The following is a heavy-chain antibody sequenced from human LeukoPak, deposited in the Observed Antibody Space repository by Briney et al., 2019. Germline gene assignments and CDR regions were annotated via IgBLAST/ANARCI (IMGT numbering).Heavy chain of an antibody. CDR3: ARGSGTMVRGVTESNWFGP. CDR1: GESFSGYY. Sequence: SETLSLTCAVYGESFSGYYWSWIRQPPGKGLEWTGEINHSGSTNYNPSLKSRVTISVDTSKNQFSLKLSSVTAADTAVYYCARGSGTMVRGVTESNWFGPWGQGTLVTVSS. CDR2: INHSGST. D-gene: IGHD3-10*01. V-gene: IGHV4-34*01. J-gene: IGHJ5*02.